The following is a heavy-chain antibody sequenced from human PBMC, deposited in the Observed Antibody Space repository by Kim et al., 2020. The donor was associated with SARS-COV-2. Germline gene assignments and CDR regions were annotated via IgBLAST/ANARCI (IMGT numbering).Heavy chain of an antibody. V-gene: IGHV4-30-2*01. CDR3: ARALTYLTFGYDNGMDV. CDR1: GGSISSGGYS. D-gene: IGHD3-22*01. Sequence: SETLSLTCAVSGGSISSGGYSWSWIRQPPGKGLEWIGYIYHSGSTYYNPSLKSRVTISVDRSKNQFSLKLSSVTAADTAVYYCARALTYLTFGYDNGMDVWGQGTTVTVSS. J-gene: IGHJ6*02. CDR2: IYHSGST.